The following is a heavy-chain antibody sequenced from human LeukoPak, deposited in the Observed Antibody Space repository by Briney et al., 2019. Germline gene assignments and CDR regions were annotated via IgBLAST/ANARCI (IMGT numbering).Heavy chain of an antibody. J-gene: IGHJ6*03. V-gene: IGHV4-34*01. CDR1: GGSFSGYY. CDR3: ARVVGYYSYYSDV. CDR2: ISHSGST. D-gene: IGHD2-21*01. Sequence: SETLSLTCDVYGGSFSGYYWCWIRQTPGKGLEWIGEISHSGSTNYNPSLKSRCTISIDTSKNQSSLNLTSTTAADTAIYYCARVVGYYSYYSDVWGKGTTVTVSS.